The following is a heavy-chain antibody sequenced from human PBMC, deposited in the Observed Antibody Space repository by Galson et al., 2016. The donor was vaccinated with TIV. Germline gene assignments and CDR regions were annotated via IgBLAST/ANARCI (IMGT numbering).Heavy chain of an antibody. CDR3: AREPRSGNYFDY. V-gene: IGHV5-51*03. D-gene: IGHD2-15*01. Sequence: QSGAEVTKPGESLKISCKGSGYSFASYWIGWVRQMPGKGLECMGVIYPGDSDTRYSPTFQGQVTISADKSLSTAYLQWSSLKASDTAMDYCAREPRSGNYFDYWGQGALVTVSS. CDR2: IYPGDSDT. J-gene: IGHJ4*02. CDR1: GYSFASYW.